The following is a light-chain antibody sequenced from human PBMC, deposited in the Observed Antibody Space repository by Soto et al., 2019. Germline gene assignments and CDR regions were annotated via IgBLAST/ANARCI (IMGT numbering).Light chain of an antibody. CDR1: HTIRRW. V-gene: IGKV1-5*01. CDR3: QHYNSDPWT. J-gene: IGKJ1*01. CDR2: DAS. Sequence: DIEMTQSPSTLSASVGDRVTITCRASHTIRRWLAWYQQRPGKAPKVLIYDASTLESGVPARFSGSGSETELTLTISSLQPEDSATYYCQHYNSDPWTFGQGTKVEIK.